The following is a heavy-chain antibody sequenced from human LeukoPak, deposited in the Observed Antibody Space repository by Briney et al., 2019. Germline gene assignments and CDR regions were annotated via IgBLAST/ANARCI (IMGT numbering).Heavy chain of an antibody. Sequence: GESLKISCKGSGYSFTNYWIGWVRQIPGTGMEWMGIIYPGDSDTIYNPSFQGQATISVDKSITTAYLQWSSLKASDTATYYCARSFRGSGWYIDNWGQGTLVTVSS. V-gene: IGHV5-51*01. CDR2: IYPGDSDT. CDR3: ARSFRGSGWYIDN. CDR1: GYSFTNYW. D-gene: IGHD6-25*01. J-gene: IGHJ4*02.